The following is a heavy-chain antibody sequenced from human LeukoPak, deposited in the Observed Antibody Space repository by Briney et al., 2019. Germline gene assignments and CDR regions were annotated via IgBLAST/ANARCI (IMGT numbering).Heavy chain of an antibody. CDR1: GGSMNSGDYY. CDR3: ARDPYSSSWKNWFDP. J-gene: IGHJ5*02. CDR2: MYYKGST. Sequence: PSQTLSLTCTVSGGSMNSGDYYWSWIRQHPGKGLEWIGSMYYKGSTYYNLSLKSRVTISVDTSKNHFSLKLNSVTAADTAVYYCARDPYSSSWKNWFDPWGQGILVTVSS. D-gene: IGHD6-13*01. V-gene: IGHV4-31*03.